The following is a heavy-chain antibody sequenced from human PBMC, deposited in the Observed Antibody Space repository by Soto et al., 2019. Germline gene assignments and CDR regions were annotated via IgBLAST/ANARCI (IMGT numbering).Heavy chain of an antibody. CDR3: ARPALLVTTFDY. CDR1: GFTFSDYA. V-gene: IGHV3-33*01. Sequence: SLRLSCAASGFTFSDYAMHLVRKAPGKGLEWVAVIWHDGTNKYYADSVKGRFTISRDNSKNTLSLQMNSLRADDTAVYYCARPALLVTTFDYWGQGALVTVSS. CDR2: IWHDGTNK. D-gene: IGHD4-17*01. J-gene: IGHJ4*02.